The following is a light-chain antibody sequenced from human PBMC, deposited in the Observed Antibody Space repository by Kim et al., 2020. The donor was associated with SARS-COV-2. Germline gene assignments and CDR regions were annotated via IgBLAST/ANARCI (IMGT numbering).Light chain of an antibody. V-gene: IGKV3-11*01. Sequence: PGERATLSCRAGQNFDISLAWYRQTPGQAPRLLIYDAAIRAAGIPYRFSASGSGTDFTLTIGSLAPEDFAVYYCQQRGNWPPALTFGGGTKVDIK. CDR1: QNFDIS. J-gene: IGKJ4*01. CDR2: DAA. CDR3: QQRGNWPPALT.